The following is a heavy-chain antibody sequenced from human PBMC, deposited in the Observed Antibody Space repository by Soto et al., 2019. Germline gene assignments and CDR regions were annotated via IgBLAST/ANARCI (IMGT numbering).Heavy chain of an antibody. Sequence: HPGGSLRLSCAASGFTFSSYGMHWVRQAPGKGLEWVAVISYDGSNKYYADSVKGRFTISRDNSKNTLYLQMNSLRAEDTAVYYCAKDLDDYGDYYYYGMDVWGQGTTVTVSS. D-gene: IGHD4-17*01. CDR3: AKDLDDYGDYYYYGMDV. V-gene: IGHV3-30*18. CDR1: GFTFSSYG. CDR2: ISYDGSNK. J-gene: IGHJ6*02.